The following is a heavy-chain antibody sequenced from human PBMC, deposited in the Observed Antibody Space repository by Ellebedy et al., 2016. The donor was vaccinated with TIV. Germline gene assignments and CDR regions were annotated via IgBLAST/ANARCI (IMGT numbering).Heavy chain of an antibody. CDR3: AREVPGKGLED. J-gene: IGHJ4*02. D-gene: IGHD3/OR15-3a*01. Sequence: SVKVSXXASGGTFSSFGITWVRQAPGQGLEWMGGIMLIFRTTNYAQKFQGRVKITADESTITAYLELSSLRSEDTAMYFCAREVPGKGLEDWGQGALVTVSS. CDR2: IMLIFRTT. V-gene: IGHV1-69*13. CDR1: GGTFSSFG.